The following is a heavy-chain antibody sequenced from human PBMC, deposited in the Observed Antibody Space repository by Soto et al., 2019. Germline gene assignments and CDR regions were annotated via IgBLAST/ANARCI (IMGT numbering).Heavy chain of an antibody. D-gene: IGHD3-10*01. V-gene: IGHV4-31*03. CDR3: ARYSKGVRGVIIFGGMDV. CDR1: GGSISSGGYY. J-gene: IGHJ6*04. CDR2: IYYSGST. Sequence: QVQLQESGPGLVKPSQTLSLTCTVSGGSISSGGYYWSWIRQHPGKGLEWIVYIYYSGSTYYNPSLKSRVTIPVDTSKNQCSRKLSSVTAADTAVYYCARYSKGVRGVIIFGGMDVWGKGTTVTVSS.